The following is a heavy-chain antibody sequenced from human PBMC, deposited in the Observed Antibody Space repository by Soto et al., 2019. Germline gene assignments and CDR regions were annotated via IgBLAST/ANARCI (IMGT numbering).Heavy chain of an antibody. J-gene: IGHJ3*02. D-gene: IGHD6-19*01. CDR3: AVNPGIAVADNDAFDI. V-gene: IGHV3-7*05. CDR2: IKQDGSEK. Sequence: GGSLRLSCAASGFTFSSYWMSWVRQAPGKGLEWVANIKQDGSEKYYVDSVKGRFTISRDNAKNSLYLQMNSLRAEDTAVYYCAVNPGIAVADNDAFDIWGQGTMVTVSS. CDR1: GFTFSSYW.